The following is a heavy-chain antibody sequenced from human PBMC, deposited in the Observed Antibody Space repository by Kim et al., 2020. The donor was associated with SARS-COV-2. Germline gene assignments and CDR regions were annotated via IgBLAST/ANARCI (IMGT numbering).Heavy chain of an antibody. CDR2: SNSDGSVT. CDR3: VRGNFKQGFDP. Sequence: GGSLRLSCEASGFTLSNYWMNWVRQGPEKGLVWVSRSNSDGSVTYYADSVKGRFTISRDNAKNTLFLQLNSLGVEDTAIYYCVRGNFKQGFDPWGQGTLVTVSS. J-gene: IGHJ5*02. CDR1: GFTLSNYW. V-gene: IGHV3-74*01. D-gene: IGHD3-3*01.